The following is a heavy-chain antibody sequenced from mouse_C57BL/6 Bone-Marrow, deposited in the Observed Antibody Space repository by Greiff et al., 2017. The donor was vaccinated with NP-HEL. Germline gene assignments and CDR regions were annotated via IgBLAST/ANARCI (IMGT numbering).Heavy chain of an antibody. CDR1: GYTFTSYG. Sequence: VQVVESGAELARPGASVKLSCKASGYTFTSYGISWVKQRTGQGLEWIGEIYPRSGNTYYNEKFKGKATLTADKSSSTAYMELRSLTSEDSAVYFCASPSYCGTLDYWGQGTTLTVSS. CDR2: IYPRSGNT. J-gene: IGHJ2*01. D-gene: IGHD2-1*01. V-gene: IGHV1-81*01. CDR3: ASPSYCGTLDY.